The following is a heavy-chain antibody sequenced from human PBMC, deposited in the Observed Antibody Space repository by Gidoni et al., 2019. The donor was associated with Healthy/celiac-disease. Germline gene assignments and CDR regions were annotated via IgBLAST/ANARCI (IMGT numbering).Heavy chain of an antibody. D-gene: IGHD3-3*01. J-gene: IGHJ4*02. Sequence: QVQLQESGPGLVKPSQTLSLTCTVSGGSISSGSYYWSWIRQPAGKGLEWIGRIYTSGSTNYNPSLKSRVTISVDTAKNQFSLKLSSVTAADTAVYYCAREAIFGVVSDYWGQGTLVTVSS. CDR1: GGSISSGSYY. V-gene: IGHV4-61*02. CDR3: AREAIFGVVSDY. CDR2: IYTSGST.